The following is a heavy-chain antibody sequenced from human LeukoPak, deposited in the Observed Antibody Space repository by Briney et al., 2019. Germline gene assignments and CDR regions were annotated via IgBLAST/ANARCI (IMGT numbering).Heavy chain of an antibody. CDR3: ARDRWLQSQRYFDY. J-gene: IGHJ4*02. V-gene: IGHV3-48*03. CDR1: GFTFSSYE. Sequence: GGSLRLSCAASGFTFSSYEMNWVRQAPGKGLEWVSYISSSGSTIYYADSVKGRFTISRDNAKNSLCLQMDSLRAEDTAVYYCARDRWLQSQRYFDYWGQGILVTVSS. CDR2: ISSSGSTI. D-gene: IGHD5-24*01.